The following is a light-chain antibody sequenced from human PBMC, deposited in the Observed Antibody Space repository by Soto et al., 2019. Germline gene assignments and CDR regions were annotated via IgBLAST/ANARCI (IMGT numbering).Light chain of an antibody. V-gene: IGLV2-14*03. J-gene: IGLJ1*01. CDR2: GVS. Sequence: QSVLTQPASVSGSPGQSITISCTGTSSDIGSYNYVSWYQQHPGRAPKLLIYGVSNRPSGVSDRFSGSKSGITASLTISGLQAEDEADYYCNSYTTNNNVFVTGTKVTVL. CDR1: SSDIGSYNY. CDR3: NSYTTNNNV.